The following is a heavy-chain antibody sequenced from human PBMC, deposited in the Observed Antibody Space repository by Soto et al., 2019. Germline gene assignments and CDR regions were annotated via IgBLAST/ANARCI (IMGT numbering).Heavy chain of an antibody. D-gene: IGHD3-10*01. CDR3: AASDHYGPRGRADY. Sequence: AASVKVSCKLSGDTLPELSMHRVRQAPGKGLEWMGGFDPEDGETIYAQKFQGRVTMTEDTSTDTAYMELSSLRSEDTAVYYCAASDHYGPRGRADYWGQGNLVTVSS. CDR1: GDTLPELS. V-gene: IGHV1-24*01. J-gene: IGHJ4*02. CDR2: FDPEDGET.